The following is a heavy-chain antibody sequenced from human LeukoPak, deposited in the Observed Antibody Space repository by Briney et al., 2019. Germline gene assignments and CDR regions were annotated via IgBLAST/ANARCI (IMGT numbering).Heavy chain of an antibody. J-gene: IGHJ6*02. V-gene: IGHV3-7*03. CDR2: IKYDGDEE. CDR3: AKDLAVAAPYYYYGMDV. D-gene: IGHD6-6*01. Sequence: EGSLRLSCAASGFTFSDYWMSWMRQAPGKGLEWVANIKYDGDEEYYVDSVKGRFTISRDNAKNSLYLQLNSLRVEDTALYYCAKDLAVAAPYYYYGMDVWGQGTTVTVSS. CDR1: GFTFSDYW.